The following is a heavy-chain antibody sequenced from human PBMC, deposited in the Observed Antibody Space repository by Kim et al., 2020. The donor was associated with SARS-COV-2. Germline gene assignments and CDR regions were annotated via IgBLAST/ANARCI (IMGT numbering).Heavy chain of an antibody. J-gene: IGHJ4*02. Sequence: NKYYANSVKGRFTISRDNSKNTLYLQMNSLGAEDTAVYYCAKGSGGYFDYWGQGTLVTVSS. CDR3: AKGSGGYFDY. V-gene: IGHV3-30*02. D-gene: IGHD6-19*01. CDR2: NK.